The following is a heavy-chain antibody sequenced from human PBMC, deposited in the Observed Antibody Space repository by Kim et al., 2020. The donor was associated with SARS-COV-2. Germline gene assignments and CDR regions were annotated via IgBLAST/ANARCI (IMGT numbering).Heavy chain of an antibody. V-gene: IGHV3-49*03. CDR2: IRSKAYGWTT. CDR1: GFTFGDYA. CDR3: TRENWLLPFDY. J-gene: IGHJ4*02. Sequence: GGSLRLSCTASGFTFGDYAMSWFRQAPGKGLEWVGFIRSKAYGWTTEYAASVKGRFTISRDDSKSIAYLQMNSLKTEDTAVYYCTRENWLLPFDYWGQGTLVTVSS. D-gene: IGHD3-9*01.